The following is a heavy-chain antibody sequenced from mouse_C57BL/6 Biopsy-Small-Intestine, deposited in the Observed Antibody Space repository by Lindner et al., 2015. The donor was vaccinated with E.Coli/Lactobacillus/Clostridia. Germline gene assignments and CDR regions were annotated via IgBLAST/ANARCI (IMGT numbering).Heavy chain of an antibody. J-gene: IGHJ2*01. CDR2: IDYSGGT. V-gene: IGHV3-1*01. CDR1: GYSITSGYD. CDR3: VRGHYGSTYGYYFDY. D-gene: IGHD1-1*01. Sequence: VQLQESGPGMVKPSQSLSLTCTVTGYSITSGYDWHWIRHFPGNKLEWMGYIDYSGGTNFNPSLKSRISITHDTSKNHFFLKLNSVTSEDTATYYCVRGHYGSTYGYYFDYWGQGTTLTVSS.